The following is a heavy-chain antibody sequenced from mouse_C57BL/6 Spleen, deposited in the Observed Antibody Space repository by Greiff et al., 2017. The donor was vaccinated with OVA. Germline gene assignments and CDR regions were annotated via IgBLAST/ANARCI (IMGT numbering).Heavy chain of an antibody. V-gene: IGHV1-19*01. Sequence: EVQLQQPGAELVKPGASVKMSCKASGYTFTDYYMNWVKQSHGKSLEWIGVINPYNGGTSYNQKFKGKATLTVDKSSSTAYMELNSLTSEDSAVYYGARELFITTVVAFDYWGQGTTLTVSS. D-gene: IGHD1-1*01. CDR1: GYTFTDYY. CDR2: INPYNGGT. CDR3: ARELFITTVVAFDY. J-gene: IGHJ2*01.